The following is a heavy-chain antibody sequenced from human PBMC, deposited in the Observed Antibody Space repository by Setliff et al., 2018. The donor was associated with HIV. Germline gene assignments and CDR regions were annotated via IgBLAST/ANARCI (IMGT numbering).Heavy chain of an antibody. V-gene: IGHV4-59*08. CDR2: IYASGST. J-gene: IGHJ4*02. CDR3: ARHRRLGWTHGGFYLDY. Sequence: SETLSLTCAVSGGSMSSYYWSWIRQTPGKGLEWIGYIYASGSTNYNPSLKSRVTISVDTSKNQFSLKLSSVTAADTAVYYCARHRRLGWTHGGFYLDYWGQGTLVTVSS. CDR1: GGSMSSYY. D-gene: IGHD3-16*01.